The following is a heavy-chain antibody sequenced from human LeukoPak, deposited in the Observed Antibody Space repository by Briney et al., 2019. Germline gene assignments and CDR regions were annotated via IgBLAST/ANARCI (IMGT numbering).Heavy chain of an antibody. Sequence: GGSLRLSCAGSGFTFSRYTFNWVRQAPGRGLEWVSAISGDSKYIYYTDSVKGRFTISRDNSKNTLYLQMNSLRAEDTAVYYCARAATTRDRIVGAQGLYYWGQGTLVTVSS. CDR1: GFTFSRYT. J-gene: IGHJ4*02. CDR3: ARAATTRDRIVGAQGLYY. V-gene: IGHV3-21*01. CDR2: ISGDSKYI. D-gene: IGHD1-26*01.